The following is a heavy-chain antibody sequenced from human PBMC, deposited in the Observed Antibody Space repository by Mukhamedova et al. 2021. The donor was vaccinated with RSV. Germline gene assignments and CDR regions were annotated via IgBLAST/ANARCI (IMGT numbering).Heavy chain of an antibody. CDR2: ISGSGDDS. CDR3: AKGEATWGNPYRVHYYYMDV. D-gene: IGHD1-26*01. J-gene: IGHJ6*03. V-gene: IGHV3-23*01. Sequence: EWVSSISGSGDDSYYVDSVKGRFTISRDNSKTTVYLQMNSLRAEDTAVFYCAKGEATWGNPYRVHYYYMDVWGRGTTVTVSS.